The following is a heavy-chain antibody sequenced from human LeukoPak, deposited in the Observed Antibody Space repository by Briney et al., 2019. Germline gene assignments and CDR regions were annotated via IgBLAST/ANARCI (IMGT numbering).Heavy chain of an antibody. Sequence: GGALRLSCAASGFSFSTYWMIWVRQAPGKGLEWVANIKEDGSARYYVDSVKGRFTISRDNAKNSLYLQMSSLRAEDSAAYYCARGITCAYWGQGTLVTVSS. V-gene: IGHV3-7*04. D-gene: IGHD5-24*01. CDR3: ARGITCAY. CDR2: IKEDGSAR. CDR1: GFSFSTYW. J-gene: IGHJ4*02.